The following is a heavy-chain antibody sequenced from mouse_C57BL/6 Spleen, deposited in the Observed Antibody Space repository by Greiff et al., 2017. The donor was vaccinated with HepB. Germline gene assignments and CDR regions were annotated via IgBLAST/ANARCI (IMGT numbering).Heavy chain of an antibody. CDR2: IYPSDSET. CDR1: GYTFTSYW. Sequence: QVQLKQPGAELVRPGSSVKLSCKASGYTFTSYWMDWVKQRPGQGLEWIGNIYPSDSETHYNQKFKDKATLTVDKSSSTAYMQLSSLTSEDSAVYYCARWNGSSYNYWGQGTTLTVSS. V-gene: IGHV1-61*01. CDR3: ARWNGSSYNY. J-gene: IGHJ2*01. D-gene: IGHD1-1*01.